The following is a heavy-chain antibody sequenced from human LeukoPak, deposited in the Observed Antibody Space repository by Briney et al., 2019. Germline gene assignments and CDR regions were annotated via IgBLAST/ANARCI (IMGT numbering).Heavy chain of an antibody. CDR2: ISGSGGST. CDR3: ARAQQEQLLRFFPYYFDY. CDR1: GFTFSSYA. Sequence: PGGSLRLSCAASGFTFSSYAMSWVRQAPGKGLEWVSAISGSGGSTYYADSVKGRFTISRDNSKNSLYLQMNSLRAEDTAVYYCARAQQEQLLRFFPYYFDYWGQGTLVTVSS. D-gene: IGHD3-3*01. V-gene: IGHV3-23*01. J-gene: IGHJ4*02.